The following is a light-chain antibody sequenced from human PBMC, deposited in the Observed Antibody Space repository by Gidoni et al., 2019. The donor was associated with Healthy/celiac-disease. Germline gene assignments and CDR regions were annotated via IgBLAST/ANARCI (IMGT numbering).Light chain of an antibody. V-gene: IGKV1-5*03. CDR1: QSISSW. J-gene: IGKJ2*01. CDR2: KAS. Sequence: DIQITQSPSTLSASVGDRVTITCRASQSISSWLAWYQQKPGKAPKLLIYKASSLESGVPSRFSGSGSGTECTLTISSLQPDDFATYYCQQYNSYSPMYTFGQGTKLEIK. CDR3: QQYNSYSPMYT.